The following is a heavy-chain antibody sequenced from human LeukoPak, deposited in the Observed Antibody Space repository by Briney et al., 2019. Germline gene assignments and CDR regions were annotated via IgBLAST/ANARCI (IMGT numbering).Heavy chain of an antibody. Sequence: GSLRLSCAASGFTFNNYAMSWVRQAPGKGLEWLSTVCSNGGSTYYADSVKGRFTISRDNSKNTLSLQMNSLRAEDTAVYYCAKVGSVVIPATAGGHYWGQGTLVTVSS. D-gene: IGHD2-2*01. CDR3: AKVGSVVIPATAGGHY. CDR1: GFTFNNYA. CDR2: VCSNGGST. V-gene: IGHV3-23*01. J-gene: IGHJ4*02.